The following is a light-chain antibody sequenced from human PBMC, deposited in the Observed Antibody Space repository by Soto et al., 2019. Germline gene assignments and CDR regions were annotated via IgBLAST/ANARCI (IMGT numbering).Light chain of an antibody. V-gene: IGKV3-20*01. CDR2: GAS. Sequence: EIVLTQSPGPLSLSPGERATLSCRSSQSVSSNLLAWYQEKPGQAPRLLIYGASNRATGIPDRFSGSGSGTDFTPTISRLEPEDFAVYYCRQYGRSLASAIGGGTKVDIK. CDR1: QSVSSNL. CDR3: RQYGRSLASA. J-gene: IGKJ4*01.